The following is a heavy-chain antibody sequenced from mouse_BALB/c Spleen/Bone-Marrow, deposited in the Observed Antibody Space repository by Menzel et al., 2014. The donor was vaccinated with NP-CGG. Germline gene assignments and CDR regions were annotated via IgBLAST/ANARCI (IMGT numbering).Heavy chain of an antibody. D-gene: IGHD6-2*01. CDR3: ARVSPYWYFDV. V-gene: IGHV5-12-2*01. CDR1: GFTFSSYI. CDR2: ISHSGGSS. Sequence: EGQRVEPGGGFVQPGGPLKLSCAASGFTFSSYIMSWVRQTPEKMLEWVAYISHSGGSSYFLDTAKGRFTISRDNAKSALYLQMSSLKSEDTAMCYCARVSPYWYFDVWGAGTTVTVSS. J-gene: IGHJ1*01.